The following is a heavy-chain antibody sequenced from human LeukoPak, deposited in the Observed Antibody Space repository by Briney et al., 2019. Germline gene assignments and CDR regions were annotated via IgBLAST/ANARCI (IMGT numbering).Heavy chain of an antibody. V-gene: IGHV3-15*01. CDR3: TTGSSSSWHYYYYGMDV. CDR2: IKSKTDGGTT. J-gene: IGHJ6*02. D-gene: IGHD6-13*01. CDR1: GFTFTGHN. Sequence: GGSLRLSCAASGFTFTGHNMNWVRQAPGKGLEWVGRIKSKTDGGTTDYAAPVKGRFTISRDDSKNTLYLQMNSLKTEDTAVYYCTTGSSSSWHYYYYGMDVWGQGTTVTVSS.